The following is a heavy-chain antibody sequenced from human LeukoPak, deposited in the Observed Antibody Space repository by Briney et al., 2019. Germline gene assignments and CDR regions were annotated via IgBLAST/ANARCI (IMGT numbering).Heavy chain of an antibody. J-gene: IGHJ6*02. CDR1: GYTFTSYD. CDR2: MNPNSGNT. D-gene: IGHD2-21*02. V-gene: IGHV1-8*01. CDR3: ATACGGDCSQHYYYYYYGMDV. Sequence: ASVKVSCKASGYTFTSYDINWVRQATGQGLEWMGWMNPNSGNTGYAQKFQGRVTMTRNTSISTAYMELSSLRSEDTAVYYCATACGGDCSQHYYYYYYGMDVWGQGTTVTVSS.